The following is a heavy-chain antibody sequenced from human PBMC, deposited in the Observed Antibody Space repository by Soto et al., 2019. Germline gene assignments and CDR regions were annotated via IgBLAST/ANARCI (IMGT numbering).Heavy chain of an antibody. Sequence: QVQLVESGGGVVQPGRSLRLSCAASGFTFSSYGMHWVRQAPGKGLEWVAVIWYDGSNKYYADSVKGRFTISRDNSKNTLYLQMNSLRAEDTVVYYCARDLSAGVYYYYGMDVWGQGTTFTVSS. J-gene: IGHJ6*02. V-gene: IGHV3-33*01. D-gene: IGHD6-13*01. CDR1: GFTFSSYG. CDR3: ARDLSAGVYYYYGMDV. CDR2: IWYDGSNK.